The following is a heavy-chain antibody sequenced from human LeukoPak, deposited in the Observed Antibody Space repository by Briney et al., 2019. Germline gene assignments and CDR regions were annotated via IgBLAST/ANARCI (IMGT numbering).Heavy chain of an antibody. Sequence: ASVKVSCRASGYTFTSYYMHWVRQAPGQGLEWMGIINPSGGSTSYAQKFQGRVTMTRDMSTSTVYMELSSLRSEDTAVYYCARDHLYYYDSSGLDYWGQGPLVTVSS. D-gene: IGHD3-22*01. CDR3: ARDHLYYYDSSGLDY. CDR1: GYTFTSYY. V-gene: IGHV1-46*01. CDR2: INPSGGST. J-gene: IGHJ4*02.